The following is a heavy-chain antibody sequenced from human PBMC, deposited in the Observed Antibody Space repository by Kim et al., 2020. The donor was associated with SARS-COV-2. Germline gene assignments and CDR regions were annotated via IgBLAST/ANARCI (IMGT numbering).Heavy chain of an antibody. CDR1: GFTFSSFA. CDR2: ISGSGGST. V-gene: IGHV3-23*01. Sequence: GGSLRLSCAASGFTFSSFAMNWVRQAPGKGLEWVSGISGSGGSTYYADSVKGRFTFSRDNSKNTLYLQMNSLRAEDTAGYYCAKDFYLDNSGAGAFVMWG. D-gene: IGHD2-15*01. CDR3: AKDFYLDNSGAGAFVM. J-gene: IGHJ3*02.